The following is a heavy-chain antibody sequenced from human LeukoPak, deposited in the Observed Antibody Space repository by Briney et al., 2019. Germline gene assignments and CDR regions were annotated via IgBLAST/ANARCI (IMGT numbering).Heavy chain of an antibody. D-gene: IGHD5-12*01. CDR3: ARGRGYSGYDVFDY. V-gene: IGHV3-53*01. CDR1: GFTVSSNC. Sequence: GGSLRLSCAASGFTVSSNCMSWVRQAPGKGLEWVSVIYSGGSTYYADSVKGRFTISRDNSKNTLYLQMNSLRAEDMAVYYCARGRGYSGYDVFDYWGQGTLVTVSS. J-gene: IGHJ4*02. CDR2: IYSGGST.